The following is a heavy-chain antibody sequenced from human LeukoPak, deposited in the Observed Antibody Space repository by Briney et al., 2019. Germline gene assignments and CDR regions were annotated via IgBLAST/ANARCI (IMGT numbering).Heavy chain of an antibody. CDR3: ARGRKYTSGSRVTELGSGYSDY. CDR1: GGSITSTTYY. Sequence: PSQTLSLTCTVSGGSITSTTYYWGWIRQPPGKGLEWIGSIYYSGSTYYNPSLKSRVTISIDTSKNQFSLRLSSVTAADTAVYYCARGRKYTSGSRVTELGSGYSDYWGQGTLVTVSS. V-gene: IGHV4-39*07. D-gene: IGHD5-18*01. J-gene: IGHJ4*02. CDR2: IYYSGST.